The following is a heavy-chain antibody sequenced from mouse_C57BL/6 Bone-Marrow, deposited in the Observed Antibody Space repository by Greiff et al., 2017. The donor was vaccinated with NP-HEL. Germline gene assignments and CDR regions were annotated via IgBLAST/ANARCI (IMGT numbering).Heavy chain of an antibody. V-gene: IGHV5-12*01. CDR1: GFTFSDYY. CDR2: ISNGGGST. Sequence: DVMLVESGGGLVQPGGSLKLSCAASGFTFSDYYMYWVRQTPEKRLEWVAYISNGGGSTYYPDTVKGRFTISGDNAKNTLYLQMSRLKSEDTAMYYCARRGYDGYWYFDVWGTGTTVTVSS. CDR3: ARRGYDGYWYFDV. D-gene: IGHD2-2*01. J-gene: IGHJ1*03.